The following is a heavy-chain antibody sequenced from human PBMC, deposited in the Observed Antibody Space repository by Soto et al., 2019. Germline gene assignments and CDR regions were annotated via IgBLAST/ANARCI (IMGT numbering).Heavy chain of an antibody. D-gene: IGHD3-9*01. J-gene: IGHJ4*02. Sequence: TSETLSLTCAVYGGSFSGYYWSWIRQPPGKGLEWIGEINHSGSTNYNPSLKSRVTISVDTSKNQFSLKLSSVTAADTAIYYCARHRTGLDSWGQGTLVTVSS. V-gene: IGHV4-34*01. CDR2: INHSGST. CDR1: GGSFSGYY. CDR3: ARHRTGLDS.